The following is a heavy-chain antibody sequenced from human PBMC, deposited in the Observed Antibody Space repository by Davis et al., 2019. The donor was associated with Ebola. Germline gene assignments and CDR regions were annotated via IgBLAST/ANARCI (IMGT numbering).Heavy chain of an antibody. J-gene: IGHJ4*02. CDR3: AEGRYGGWDFDY. V-gene: IGHV1-18*01. Sequence: ASVQVSCKASAYTFNSHGISWVRQPPGQGLEWMAWISAYNGHTNYAQKFQGRLTLTTDTSRSTAYMVLRSLTSDDTAEYFCAEGRYGGWDFDYWGQGTLVTVSS. CDR1: AYTFNSHG. CDR2: ISAYNGHT. D-gene: IGHD6-19*01.